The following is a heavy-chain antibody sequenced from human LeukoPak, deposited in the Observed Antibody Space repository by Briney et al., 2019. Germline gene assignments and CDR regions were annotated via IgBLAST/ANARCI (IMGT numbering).Heavy chain of an antibody. J-gene: IGHJ5*02. Sequence: ASVKVSCKASGYTFTGSYMHWVRQAPGQGLEWVGWINLNNGGTNHAQKLQGRVTMTSDTSISTAYMELSSLRFDDTAVYYCARTAGGSGRWGDNWFDPWGQGTLVTVSS. D-gene: IGHD3-10*01. CDR3: ARTAGGSGRWGDNWFDP. CDR1: GYTFTGSY. V-gene: IGHV1-2*02. CDR2: INLNNGGT.